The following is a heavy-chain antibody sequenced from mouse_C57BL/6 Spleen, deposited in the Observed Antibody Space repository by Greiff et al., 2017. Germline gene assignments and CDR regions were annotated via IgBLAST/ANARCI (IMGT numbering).Heavy chain of an antibody. CDR2: IYPGDGDT. Sequence: QVHVKQSGPELVKPGASVKISCKASGYAFSSSWMNWVKQRPGKGLEWIGRIYPGDGDTNYNGKFKGKATLTADKSSSTAYMQLRSLTSEYSAVYFGARVTVEAWFAYWGQGTLVTVSA. CDR3: ARVTVEAWFAY. D-gene: IGHD1-1*01. V-gene: IGHV1-82*01. CDR1: GYAFSSSW. J-gene: IGHJ3*01.